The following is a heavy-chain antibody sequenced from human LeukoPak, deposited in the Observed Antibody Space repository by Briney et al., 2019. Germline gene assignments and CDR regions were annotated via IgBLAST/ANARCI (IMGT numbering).Heavy chain of an antibody. D-gene: IGHD5-18*01. CDR1: GFTFSNAW. V-gene: IGHV3-15*07. CDR2: IKSKADGGST. CDR3: TTDRLQLFAY. J-gene: IGHJ4*02. Sequence: GGSLRLSCAASGFTFSNAWMNWVRQAPGKGLEWVGRIKSKADGGSTDYAVPVKGRFTISRNDSKNTLYLQMNSLKTEDTAVYYCTTDRLQLFAYWGQGTLVTVSS.